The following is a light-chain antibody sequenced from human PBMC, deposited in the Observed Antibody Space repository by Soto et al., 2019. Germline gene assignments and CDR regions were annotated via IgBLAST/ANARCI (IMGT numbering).Light chain of an antibody. Sequence: EIVLTQSPGTLSLSPGERATLSCRASQSVSSNYLSWYQQKTGQAPRLFIYGASSRLPGIPDRFSGSGSGTDFTLTISSLQPEDFAVYYCQQYNNWPYTFGQGTKVDIK. V-gene: IGKV3-20*01. CDR2: GAS. J-gene: IGKJ2*01. CDR1: QSVSSNY. CDR3: QQYNNWPYT.